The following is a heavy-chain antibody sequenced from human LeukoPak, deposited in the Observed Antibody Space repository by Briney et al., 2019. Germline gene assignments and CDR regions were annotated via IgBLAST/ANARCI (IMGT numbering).Heavy chain of an antibody. CDR1: GFTVSSNY. D-gene: IGHD1-26*01. CDR3: ARAERLSYAYYFDY. J-gene: IGHJ4*02. CDR2: IYSGGST. Sequence: GGSLRLSCAASGFTVSSNYMSWVRQAPGKGLEWVSVIYSGGSTYYADSVKGRFTISRDNSKNTLYLQMNSLRAEDTAVYYCARAERLSYAYYFDYWGQGTLVTVSS. V-gene: IGHV3-66*02.